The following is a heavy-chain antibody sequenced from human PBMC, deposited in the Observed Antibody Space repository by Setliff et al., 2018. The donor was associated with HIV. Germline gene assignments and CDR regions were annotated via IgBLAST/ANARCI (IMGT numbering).Heavy chain of an antibody. V-gene: IGHV4-34*01. CDR1: GVPLSDYY. D-gene: IGHD2-21*02. J-gene: IGHJ4*02. CDR3: AISIVGVTSEMY. CDR2: VNHNGNI. Sequence: ETLSLTCTLHGVPLSDYYWNWIRQSPGKGLEWIVEVNHNGNINYNPSLKSRVTVSVDTSKTQYSLKMISVTAADTAMYYCAISIVGVTSEMYWAQGTLVTVSS.